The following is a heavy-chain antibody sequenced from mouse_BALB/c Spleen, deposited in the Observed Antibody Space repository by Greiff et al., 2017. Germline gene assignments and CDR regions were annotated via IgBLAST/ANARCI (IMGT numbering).Heavy chain of an antibody. CDR2: ISSGGSYT. CDR3: ARIYYDYYAMDY. D-gene: IGHD2-1*01. J-gene: IGHJ4*01. Sequence: EVHLVESGGGLVKPGGSLKLSCAASGFTFSSYAMSWVRQSPEKRLEWVAEISSGGSYTYYPDTVTGRFTISRDNAKNTLYLEMSSLRSEDTAMYYCARIYYDYYAMDYWGQGTSVTVSS. CDR1: GFTFSSYA. V-gene: IGHV5-9-4*01.